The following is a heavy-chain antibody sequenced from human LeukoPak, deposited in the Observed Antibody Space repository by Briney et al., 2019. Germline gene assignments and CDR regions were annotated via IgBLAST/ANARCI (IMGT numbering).Heavy chain of an antibody. J-gene: IGHJ3*02. CDR2: IYPGDSDT. V-gene: IGHV5-51*01. D-gene: IGHD3-10*01. CDR3: ASLGYTTYGSGSRRHDAFDI. CDR1: GYSFTSYW. Sequence: GESLKISCKGSGYSFTSYWIGWVRQMPGKGPEWMGIIYPGDSDTRYSPSFQGQVTISADKSISTAYLQWSSLKASDTAMYYCASLGYTTYGSGSRRHDAFDIWGQGTMVTVSS.